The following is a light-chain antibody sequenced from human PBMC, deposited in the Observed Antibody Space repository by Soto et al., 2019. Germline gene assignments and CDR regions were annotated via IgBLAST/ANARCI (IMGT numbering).Light chain of an antibody. CDR2: KAS. J-gene: IGKJ1*01. Sequence: DIQMTQSPSTLSASVGDRVTITCRASQSISSWLAWYQQKPGKVPKVLIHKASSLESGVPSRFSGSGSGTEFTLTISSLQPDEFATYYCQQYNSYSGTFGQGTKVEIK. CDR1: QSISSW. V-gene: IGKV1-5*03. CDR3: QQYNSYSGT.